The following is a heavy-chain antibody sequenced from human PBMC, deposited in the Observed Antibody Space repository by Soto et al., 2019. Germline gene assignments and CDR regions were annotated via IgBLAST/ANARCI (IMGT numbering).Heavy chain of an antibody. Sequence: QVQLVQSGAEVKKPGSSVKVSCKASGGTFNNYGMGWVRQAPGQGLEWMGGIIPMIGRTNYAQKFQGRLTLTADASRSTAYMELRSLRSDDTAVYYLASWDYDVLTSYSYAAWGQGTLVTVSS. V-gene: IGHV1-69*01. D-gene: IGHD3-9*01. CDR2: IIPMIGRT. CDR3: ASWDYDVLTSYSYAA. CDR1: GGTFNNYG. J-gene: IGHJ5*02.